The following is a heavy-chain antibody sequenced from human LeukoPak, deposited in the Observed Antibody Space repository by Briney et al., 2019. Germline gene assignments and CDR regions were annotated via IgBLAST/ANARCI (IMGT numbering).Heavy chain of an antibody. Sequence: GGSLRLSCTASGFAFNTYAMHWVRQAPGKGLEFVSAISYNGDITYYANSVKGRFTISRDNAKYTLYLHMGSLRPEDIAVYYCARDSPLLWGFGELWSYAFDIWGQGTLVTVSS. D-gene: IGHD3-10*01. J-gene: IGHJ3*02. CDR1: GFAFNTYA. CDR2: ISYNGDIT. V-gene: IGHV3-64*01. CDR3: ARDSPLLWGFGELWSYAFDI.